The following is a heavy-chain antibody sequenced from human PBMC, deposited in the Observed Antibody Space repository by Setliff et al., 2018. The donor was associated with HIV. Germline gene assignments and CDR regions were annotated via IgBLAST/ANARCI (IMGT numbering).Heavy chain of an antibody. V-gene: IGHV1-18*01. D-gene: IGHD3-9*01. CDR3: ARANYDILTAFEGEWDY. CDR1: GYSFASYD. Sequence: ASVKVSCKASGYSFASYDITWVRQAPGQGLEWMGWISPYNGNTNYAQKLQGRVTMTTDASTSTAYMELRSLRSDDTAVYYCARANYDILTAFEGEWDYWGQGTLVTVS. CDR2: ISPYNGNT. J-gene: IGHJ4*02.